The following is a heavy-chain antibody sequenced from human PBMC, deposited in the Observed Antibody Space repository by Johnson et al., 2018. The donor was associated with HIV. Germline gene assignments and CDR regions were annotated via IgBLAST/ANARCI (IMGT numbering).Heavy chain of an antibody. CDR2: ISYDGINK. D-gene: IGHD4-17*01. Sequence: VQLVESGGGVVQPGRSLRLSCAASGFTFSSYAMHWVRQAPGKGLEWVAVISYDGINKYYADSVKGRLTMSRDNSKNTLYAQMDSLRAEDTAVYYCARVIRLGAVRLRHAFDIWGQGTMVTVSS. J-gene: IGHJ3*02. V-gene: IGHV3-30*03. CDR1: GFTFSSYA. CDR3: ARVIRLGAVRLRHAFDI.